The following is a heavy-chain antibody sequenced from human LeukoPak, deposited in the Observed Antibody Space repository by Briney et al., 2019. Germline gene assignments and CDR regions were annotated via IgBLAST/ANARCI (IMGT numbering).Heavy chain of an antibody. CDR2: ISAYNGNT. CDR3: ARSIDYKSDY. V-gene: IGHV1-18*01. D-gene: IGHD4-11*01. CDR1: GYTFTSYG. J-gene: IGHJ4*02. Sequence: GASVKVSCKASGYTFTSYGISWVRQAPGQGLEWMGWISAYNGNTNYAQKFQGRVTMTRDTSISTAYMELSRLRSDDTAVYYCARSIDYKSDYWGQGTLVTVSS.